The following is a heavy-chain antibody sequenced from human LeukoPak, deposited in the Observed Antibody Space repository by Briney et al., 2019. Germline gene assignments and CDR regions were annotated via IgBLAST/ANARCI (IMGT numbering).Heavy chain of an antibody. CDR3: ARDLNWAGY. CDR2: INQEGSET. CDR1: GFSFTTYW. Sequence: GGSLRLSCAASGFSFTTYWMSWVRQAPGKGLEWVANINQEGSETYYVDSVKGRFTISRDNAKNSLYLQMNSLRVEDTAVYYCARDLNWAGYWGQGTLVTVSS. V-gene: IGHV3-7*01. J-gene: IGHJ4*02. D-gene: IGHD3-10*01.